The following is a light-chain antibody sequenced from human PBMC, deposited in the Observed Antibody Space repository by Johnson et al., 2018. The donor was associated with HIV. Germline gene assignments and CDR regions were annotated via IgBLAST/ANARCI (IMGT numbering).Light chain of an antibody. CDR2: DNN. V-gene: IGLV1-51*01. J-gene: IGLJ1*01. CDR3: AAWDSGLSARYV. CDR1: SSNIGNNY. Sequence: QSVLTQPPSVSAAPGQKVTISCSGSSSNIGNNYVSWYQQLPGTAPKLLIYDNNKRPSEIPDRFSGSKSGTSATLGITGVHTGDEADYYCAAWDSGLSARYVFGPGT.